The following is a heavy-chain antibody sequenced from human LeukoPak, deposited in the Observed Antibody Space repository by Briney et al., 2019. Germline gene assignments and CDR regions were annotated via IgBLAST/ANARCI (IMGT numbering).Heavy chain of an antibody. CDR2: VNKDGSGR. CDR1: GFTFSSYW. V-gene: IGHV3-7*01. J-gene: IGHJ4*02. CDR3: ATEFWYRFDH. D-gene: IGHD3-3*01. Sequence: GGSLRLSCAASGFTFSSYWMSWVRQAPGKGLEWLATVNKDGSGREYIDSVRGRFTISRDNAKNSIHLQMSSLSADDTAVYFCATEFWYRFDHWGQGILVTVSS.